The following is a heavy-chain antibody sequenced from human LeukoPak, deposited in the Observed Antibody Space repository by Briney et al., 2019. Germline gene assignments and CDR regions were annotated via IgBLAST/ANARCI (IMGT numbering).Heavy chain of an antibody. J-gene: IGHJ4*02. CDR3: ASLRASNFDY. V-gene: IGHV1-69*01. CDR2: IIPIFGTA. Sequence: GASVKVSCTASGGTFSSYAISWVRQAPGQGLEWMGGIIPIFGTANYAQKFQGRVTITADESTSTAYMELSSLRSEDTAVYYCASLRASNFDYWGQGTLVTVSS. CDR1: GGTFSSYA.